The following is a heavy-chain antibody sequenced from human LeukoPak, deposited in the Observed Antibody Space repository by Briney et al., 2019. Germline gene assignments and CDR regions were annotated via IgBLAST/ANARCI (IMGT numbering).Heavy chain of an antibody. Sequence: GGSPRLSCVASGFTGSSNYMSWVRQAPGKGLEWVSIISGGGNTYYADSVKGRFTISRDDSKTTLYLQMKSLRAEDTAVYYCGSRDKGYYYGLDVWGQGTTVTVSS. D-gene: IGHD5-24*01. J-gene: IGHJ6*02. CDR1: GFTGSSNY. CDR2: ISGGGNT. V-gene: IGHV3-66*01. CDR3: GSRDKGYYYGLDV.